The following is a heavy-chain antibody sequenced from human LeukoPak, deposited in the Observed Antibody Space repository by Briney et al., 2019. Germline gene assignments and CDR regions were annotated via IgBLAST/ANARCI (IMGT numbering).Heavy chain of an antibody. CDR2: IYYSGST. V-gene: IGHV4-39*01. J-gene: IGHJ4*02. CDR1: GGSISSSTYY. CDR3: ARLHIAAADYFDY. Sequence: SETLPLTCTVSGGSISSSTYYWGWIRQLPGKGLEWIGSIYYSGSTYYNPSLKSRVTISVDTSKNQFSLNLSSVTAADTAVYYCARLHIAAADYFDYWGQGTLVTVSS. D-gene: IGHD6-13*01.